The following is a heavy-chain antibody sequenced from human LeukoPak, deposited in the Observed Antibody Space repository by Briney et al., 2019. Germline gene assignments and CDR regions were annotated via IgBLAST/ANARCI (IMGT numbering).Heavy chain of an antibody. Sequence: SETLSLTCTVSGGSICSGSYYWTWIRQPAGKGLEWLGRIYTSGSTNYNPSLKSRVSISGDTSKNQFSLKLSPVTAADTAVYCCARVPTAILVLDYWGQRTLVTVSS. V-gene: IGHV4-61*02. D-gene: IGHD2-2*01. J-gene: IGHJ4*02. CDR3: ARVPTAILVLDY. CDR1: GGSICSGSYY. CDR2: IYTSGST.